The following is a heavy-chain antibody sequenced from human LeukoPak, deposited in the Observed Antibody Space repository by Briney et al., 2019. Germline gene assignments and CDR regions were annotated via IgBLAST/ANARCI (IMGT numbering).Heavy chain of an antibody. D-gene: IGHD2-21*02. CDR2: ISASGGST. CDR3: AKVDRVAYCGGDCYSRDYYGMDV. V-gene: IGHV3-23*01. Sequence: GGSLRLSCAASGFTFSSYAMSWVRQAPGKGLEWVSAISASGGSTYYADSVKGRFTISRDNSKNTLYLQMNSLRAEDTAVYYCAKVDRVAYCGGDCYSRDYYGMDVWGQGTTVTVSS. CDR1: GFTFSSYA. J-gene: IGHJ6*02.